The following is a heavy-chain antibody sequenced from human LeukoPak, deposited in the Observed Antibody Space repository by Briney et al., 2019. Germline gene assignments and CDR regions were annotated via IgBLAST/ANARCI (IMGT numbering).Heavy chain of an antibody. CDR3: ATDHITRVRGVIIRSDY. D-gene: IGHD3-10*01. CDR1: GYTLTELS. Sequence: ASVKVSRKVSGYTLTELSMHWVRQAPGKRLEWMGGFDPEDVETSYEQKFQGRVTMTADTSIDTAYMELSSLSSEDTAVYYCATDHITRVRGVIIRSDYWGQGTLVTVSS. CDR2: FDPEDVET. V-gene: IGHV1-24*01. J-gene: IGHJ4*02.